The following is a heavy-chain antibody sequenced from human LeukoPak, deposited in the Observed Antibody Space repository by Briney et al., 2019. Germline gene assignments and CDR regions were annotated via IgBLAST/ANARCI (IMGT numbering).Heavy chain of an antibody. CDR1: GFTFSGSY. V-gene: IGHV3-74*01. J-gene: IGHJ4*02. Sequence: GGSLRLSRAASGFTFSGSYMHWVRQAPGKGLVWVSRVNTDGSTTTYADSVKGRFTISRDNASNTLYLQMNSLRAEDTAMYYCARGKSAGIWGQGTLVTVSS. CDR2: VNTDGSTT. CDR3: ARGKSAGI.